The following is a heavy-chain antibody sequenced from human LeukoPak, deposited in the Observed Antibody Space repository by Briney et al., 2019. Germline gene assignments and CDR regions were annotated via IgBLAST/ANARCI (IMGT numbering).Heavy chain of an antibody. D-gene: IGHD2-15*01. J-gene: IGHJ4*02. CDR3: ARGLGCSGGSCYPGY. Sequence: KPSETLSLTCTVSGGSISSYHWSWIRQPPGKGLEWIGCISDSGSTTHNPSLKSRVTISVDTSKNQFSLKLNSVTAADTAVYYCARGLGCSGGSCYPGYWGQGTLVTVSS. CDR2: ISDSGST. V-gene: IGHV4-59*01. CDR1: GGSISSYH.